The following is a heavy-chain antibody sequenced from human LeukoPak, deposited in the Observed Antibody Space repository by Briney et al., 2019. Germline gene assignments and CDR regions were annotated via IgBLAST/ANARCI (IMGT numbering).Heavy chain of an antibody. J-gene: IGHJ4*02. CDR2: IYSGGST. D-gene: IGHD6-19*01. Sequence: GGSLRLSCTVSGFTVSSNSMSWVRQAPGKGLEWVSLIYSGGSTYYADSVKGRFTISRDNSKNTLYLQMNSLRAEDTAVYYCASYSSLDYWGQGAPVTVSS. CDR3: ASYSSLDY. V-gene: IGHV3-66*01. CDR1: GFTVSSNS.